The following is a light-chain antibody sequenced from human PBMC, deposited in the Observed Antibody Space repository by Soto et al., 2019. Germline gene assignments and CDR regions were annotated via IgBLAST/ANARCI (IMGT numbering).Light chain of an antibody. V-gene: IGKV3-20*01. J-gene: IGKJ1*01. CDR1: QSIGSRY. CDR2: GTS. CDR3: QQFGSSWLT. Sequence: ENVLTQSPGTLSLSPGERATLSCRASQSIGSRYLAWYQQKPRHAPRLIIYGTSNRATGIPDRFSGSGSGTDFTLTISRLEPEDFAVEYCQQFGSSWLTFGQGTKVEIK.